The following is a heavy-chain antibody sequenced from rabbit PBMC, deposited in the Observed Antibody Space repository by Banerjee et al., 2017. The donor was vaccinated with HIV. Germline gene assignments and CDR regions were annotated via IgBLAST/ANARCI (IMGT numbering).Heavy chain of an antibody. CDR1: AFSFSSKYV. CDR2: INTSSGNT. V-gene: IGHV1S45*01. D-gene: IGHD3-1*01. Sequence: QEQLEESGGDLVKPEGSLTLTCTASAFSFSSKYVMCWVRQAPGKGLEGIACINTSSGNTVYASWAKGRFTISKTSSTTVTLQMTSLTAADTATYFCARELGDVGYAGYGVATDLWGPGTLVTVS. CDR3: ARELGDVGYAGYGVATDL. J-gene: IGHJ4*01.